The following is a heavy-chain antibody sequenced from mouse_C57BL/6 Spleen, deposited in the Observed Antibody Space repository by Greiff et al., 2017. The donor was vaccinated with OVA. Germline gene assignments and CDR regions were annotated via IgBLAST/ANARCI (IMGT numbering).Heavy chain of an antibody. CDR3: ARLGRGSSYEYYFDY. J-gene: IGHJ2*01. CDR1: GFTFSDYG. D-gene: IGHD1-1*01. CDR2: ISSGSSTI. Sequence: EVKVVESGGGLVKPGGSLKLSCAASGFTFSDYGMHWVRQAPEKGLEWVAYISSGSSTIYYADTVKGRFTISRDNAKNTLFLQMTSLRSEDTAMYYCARLGRGSSYEYYFDYWGQGTTLTVSS. V-gene: IGHV5-17*01.